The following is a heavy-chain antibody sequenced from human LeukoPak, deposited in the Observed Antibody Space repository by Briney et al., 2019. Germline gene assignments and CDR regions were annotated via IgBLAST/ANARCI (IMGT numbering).Heavy chain of an antibody. V-gene: IGHV3-23*01. CDR3: TSWGDTTAEYFQR. D-gene: IGHD2-21*02. J-gene: IGHJ1*01. CDR1: GFTFSSYA. Sequence: GGSLRLSCAASGFTFSSYAMSWVRQAPGKGLEWVSAISGSGGSTYYADSVKGRFTISRHNSKNTLYLQMNSLRVEDTAVYYCTSWGDTTAEYFQRWGQGTLVTVSS. CDR2: ISGSGGST.